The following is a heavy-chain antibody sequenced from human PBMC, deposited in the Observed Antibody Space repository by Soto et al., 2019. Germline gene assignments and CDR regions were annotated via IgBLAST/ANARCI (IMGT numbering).Heavy chain of an antibody. CDR2: ISSSSSTI. Sequence: GGSLRLSCAASGFTFSSYSMNWVRQAPGKGLEWVSYISSSSSTIYYADSVKGRFTISRDNAKNSLYLQMNSLRDEDTALYYCARTMRCSGGSCYDWFDPWGQGTLVTVSS. J-gene: IGHJ5*02. CDR1: GFTFSSYS. D-gene: IGHD2-15*01. CDR3: ARTMRCSGGSCYDWFDP. V-gene: IGHV3-48*02.